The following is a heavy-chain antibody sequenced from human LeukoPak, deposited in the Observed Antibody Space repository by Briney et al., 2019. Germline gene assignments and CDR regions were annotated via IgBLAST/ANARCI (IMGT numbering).Heavy chain of an antibody. Sequence: GGSLRLSCAASGFTFDDYAMHWVRQAPGKGLEWVSGISWNSGSIGYADSVKGRFTISRDNAKNSLYLQMNSLRAEDTALYYCAKDISSGTYYYYGMDVWGQGTAVTVSS. J-gene: IGHJ6*02. D-gene: IGHD6-19*01. V-gene: IGHV3-9*01. CDR1: GFTFDDYA. CDR3: AKDISSGTYYYYGMDV. CDR2: ISWNSGSI.